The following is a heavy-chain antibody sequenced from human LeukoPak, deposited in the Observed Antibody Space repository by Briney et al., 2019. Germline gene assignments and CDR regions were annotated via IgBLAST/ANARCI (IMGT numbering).Heavy chain of an antibody. J-gene: IGHJ6*04. Sequence: TSETLSLTCAADGGSFSHYSWSWIRQSPGKGLEWIGEVNHSGSTNYNPSLRSRVSISLDTSRNQFSLNLSSVTAADTAVYFCARAPAGPPYYYIQLWGRGTTVTVSS. CDR2: VNHSGST. V-gene: IGHV4-34*01. CDR3: ARAPAGPPYYYIQL. D-gene: IGHD3-22*01. CDR1: GGSFSHYS.